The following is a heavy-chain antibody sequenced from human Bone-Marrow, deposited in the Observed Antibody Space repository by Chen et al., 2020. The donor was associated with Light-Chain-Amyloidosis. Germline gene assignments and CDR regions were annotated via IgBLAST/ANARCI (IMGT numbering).Heavy chain of an antibody. J-gene: IGHJ4*02. D-gene: IGHD2-21*01. CDR2: IFRAGRT. V-gene: IGHV3-53*01. Sequence: EEKVVESGGGLIQPGGSLTLSCAASGFFVKNNYMTWVRQAPGKGLEWVSGIFRAGRTYYTVSGEGRFTLSRDDPENTMYLQRNNLRVEDTAVYYCALVVKGSNDFYLYWGQGTPVTVS. CDR3: ALVVKGSNDFYLY. CDR1: GFFVKNNY.